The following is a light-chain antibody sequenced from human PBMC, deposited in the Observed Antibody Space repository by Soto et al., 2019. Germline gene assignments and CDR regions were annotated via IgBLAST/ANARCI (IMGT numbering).Light chain of an antibody. V-gene: IGKV1-5*03. CDR2: KAS. J-gene: IGKJ1*01. Sequence: DIQPTLSPSTQSPPVGDRHTSTCRASQSISVWLAWYQQKAGKAPNLLIYKASRLESGVPSRFSGSGSETEFTLTISGLQPGDSATYYCQQYNSYSPTFGQGTKVAIK. CDR1: QSISVW. CDR3: QQYNSYSPT.